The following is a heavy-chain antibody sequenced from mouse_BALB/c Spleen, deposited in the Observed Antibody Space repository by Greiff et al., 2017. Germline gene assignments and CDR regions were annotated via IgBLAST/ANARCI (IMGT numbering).Heavy chain of an antibody. CDR2: IDPENGNT. V-gene: IGHV14-1*02. Sequence: EVQLQQSGAELVRPGALVKLSCKASGFNIKDYYMHWVKQRPEQGLEWIGWIDPENGNTIYDPKFQGKASITADTSSNTAYLQLSSLTSEDTAVYYCARSEVRPSWFAYWGQGTLVTVSA. CDR1: GFNIKDYY. CDR3: ARSEVRPSWFAY. J-gene: IGHJ3*01. D-gene: IGHD2-14*01.